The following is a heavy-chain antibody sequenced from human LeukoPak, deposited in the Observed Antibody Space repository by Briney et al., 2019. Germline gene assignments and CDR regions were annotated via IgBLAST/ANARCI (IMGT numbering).Heavy chain of an antibody. CDR1: GFTVSSNY. J-gene: IGHJ4*02. Sequence: PGGSLRLSCAASGFTVSSNYMSWVRQAPGKGLEWVPVIYSGGSTYYADSVKGRFTISRDNSKNTLYLQMNSLRAEDTAVYYCARDQGLSGWYAGLDYWGQGTLVTVSS. CDR3: ARDQGLSGWYAGLDY. CDR2: IYSGGST. D-gene: IGHD6-19*01. V-gene: IGHV3-66*01.